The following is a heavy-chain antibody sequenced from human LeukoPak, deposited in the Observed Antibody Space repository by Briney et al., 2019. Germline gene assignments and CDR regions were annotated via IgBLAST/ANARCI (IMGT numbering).Heavy chain of an antibody. CDR1: GFTFSSYG. Sequence: GGSLRLSCAASGFTFSSYGMHWVRQAPGKGLEWVAFIRYDGSNKYYADSVKGRFTISRDNSKNTLYLQMNSLRAEDTAVYYCARDLSAMVLFDYWGQGTLVTVSS. V-gene: IGHV3-30*02. J-gene: IGHJ4*02. D-gene: IGHD5-18*01. CDR2: IRYDGSNK. CDR3: ARDLSAMVLFDY.